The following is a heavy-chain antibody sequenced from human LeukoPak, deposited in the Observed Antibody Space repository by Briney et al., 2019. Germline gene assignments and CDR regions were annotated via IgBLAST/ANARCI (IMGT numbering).Heavy chain of an antibody. Sequence: PSETLSLTCTVSGGSISSGDYYWSWIRQPPGKGLEWIGYIYYSGSTYYNPSLKSRVTISVDTSKNQFSLKLSSVTAADTAVYYCARAYVRGYSGYGMDVWGQGTTVTVSS. CDR1: GGSISSGDYY. J-gene: IGHJ6*02. CDR2: IYYSGST. CDR3: ARAYVRGYSGYGMDV. D-gene: IGHD5-12*01. V-gene: IGHV4-30-4*01.